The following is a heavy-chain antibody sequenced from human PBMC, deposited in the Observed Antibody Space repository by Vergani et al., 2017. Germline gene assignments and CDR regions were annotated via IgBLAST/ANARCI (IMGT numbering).Heavy chain of an antibody. CDR1: GFTFSNAW. CDR3: TTALPELGEYSGYDYDY. D-gene: IGHD5-12*01. V-gene: IGHV3-15*01. J-gene: IGHJ4*02. CDR2: IKSKTDGGPT. Sequence: EVQLVESGGGLVKPGGSLRLSCAASGFTFSNAWMSWVRQAPGKGLEWVGRIKSKTDGGPTDYAALVKGRFTISRDDSKNTLYLQMNSLKTEDTAVYYCTTALPELGEYSGYDYDYWGQGTLVTVSS.